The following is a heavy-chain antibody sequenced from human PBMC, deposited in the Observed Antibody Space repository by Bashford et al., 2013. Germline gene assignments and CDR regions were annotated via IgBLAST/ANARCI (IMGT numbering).Heavy chain of an antibody. V-gene: IGHV1-69*13. J-gene: IGHJ6*02. CDR2: IIPIFGTA. CDR3: ARAFVVQIRGRAYYYGMDV. Sequence: SVKVSCKASGGTFSSYAISWVRQAPGQGLEWMGGIIPIFGTANYAQKFQGRVTITADESTSTAYMELSSLRSEDTAVYYCARAFVVQIRGRAYYYGMDVWGQGTTVTVSS. CDR1: GGTFSSYA. D-gene: IGHD2-21*01.